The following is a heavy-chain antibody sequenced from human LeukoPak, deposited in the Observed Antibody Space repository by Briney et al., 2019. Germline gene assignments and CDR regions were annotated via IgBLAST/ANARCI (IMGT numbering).Heavy chain of an antibody. J-gene: IGHJ6*04. CDR1: GGSISSGSYY. Sequence: SETLSLTCTVSGGSISSGSYYWSWIRQPAGKGLEWIGRIYTSGSTNYNPSLKSRVTISVDTSKNQFSLKLSSVTAADTAVYYCAKGVGSSWLSTLSQVAMDVWGKGTTVTVSS. CDR2: IYTSGST. V-gene: IGHV4-61*02. CDR3: AKGVGSSWLSTLSQVAMDV. D-gene: IGHD3-9*01.